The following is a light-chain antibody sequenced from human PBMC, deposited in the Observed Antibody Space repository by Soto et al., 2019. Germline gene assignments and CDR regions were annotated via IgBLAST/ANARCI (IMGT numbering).Light chain of an antibody. J-gene: IGLJ1*01. CDR1: KNDIGVYDF. Sequence: QSVLTQPPPASGSPGQSVTISCTGTKNDIGVYDFVSWYQHHPGKAPRLTIYEVVQRPSGVPDRFSGSKSGNTASLTVSGLQAADEADYFCKSYAGSNTYVFGSGTKV. V-gene: IGLV2-8*01. CDR3: KSYAGSNTYV. CDR2: EVV.